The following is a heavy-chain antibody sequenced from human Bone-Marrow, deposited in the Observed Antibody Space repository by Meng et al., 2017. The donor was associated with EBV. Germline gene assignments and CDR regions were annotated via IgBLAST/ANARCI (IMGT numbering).Heavy chain of an antibody. J-gene: IGHJ4*02. Sequence: QVQLTRWGAGLFKPSETLSLTCSVYGGSFSGYYWSWIRQPPGKGLEWIGEINHSGSTNYNPSLKSRVTISVDTSKNQFSLKLSSVTAADTAVYYCARIRKQQLFFRYYFDYWGQGTLVTVSS. CDR2: INHSGST. CDR3: ARIRKQQLFFRYYFDY. V-gene: IGHV4-34*01. D-gene: IGHD6-13*01. CDR1: GGSFSGYY.